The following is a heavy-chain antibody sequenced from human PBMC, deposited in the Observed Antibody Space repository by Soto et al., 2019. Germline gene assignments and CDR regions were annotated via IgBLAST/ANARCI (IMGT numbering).Heavy chain of an antibody. Sequence: GGSLRLSCAASGFNFRSYAIHWVRQAPGSGLEWVAVISNDGGDKYHADSVKGRFTISRDNSKNTLYLQMNSLRAKDTAVYYWAKDRTIGAADYYFDYWGEGTLVTVPS. CDR1: GFNFRSYA. V-gene: IGHV3-30*18. D-gene: IGHD1-26*01. J-gene: IGHJ4*02. CDR2: ISNDGGDK. CDR3: AKDRTIGAADYYFDY.